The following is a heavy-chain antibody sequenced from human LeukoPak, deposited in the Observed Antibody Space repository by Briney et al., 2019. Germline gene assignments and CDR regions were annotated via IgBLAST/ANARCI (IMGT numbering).Heavy chain of an antibody. J-gene: IGHJ6*02. D-gene: IGHD5-18*01. CDR3: ARGPIHLWLYEGMDV. CDR1: GFTFGDHA. CDR2: IRSKAYRGTA. Sequence: GGSLRLSCTTFGFTFGDHAMSWVRQAPGKGLEWVAFIRSKAYRGTAEYAASVEGRFTISRDDSRNISYLQMESLRNEDTGDYFSARGPIHLWLYEGMDVLGQGTTVTVSS. V-gene: IGHV3-49*04.